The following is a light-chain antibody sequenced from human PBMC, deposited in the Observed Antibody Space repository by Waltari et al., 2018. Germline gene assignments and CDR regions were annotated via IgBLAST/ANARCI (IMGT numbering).Light chain of an antibody. J-gene: IGKJ5*01. Sequence: EIVLTQSPGTLSLSPGERATLSCRASQSVSSSYLAWYQQKPGQAPRLLIHGASSRATGIPDRFSGSGSATDFTITISRLEPEDFAVYYCQQYGSSPSITFGQGTRLEIK. CDR2: GAS. CDR1: QSVSSSY. V-gene: IGKV3-20*01. CDR3: QQYGSSPSIT.